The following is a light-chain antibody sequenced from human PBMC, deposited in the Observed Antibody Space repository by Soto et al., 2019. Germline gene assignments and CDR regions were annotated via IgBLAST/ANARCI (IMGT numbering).Light chain of an antibody. CDR2: GAS. J-gene: IGKJ4*01. CDR3: QQRSNWPPL. CDR1: QSVNSLY. V-gene: IGKV3D-20*02. Sequence: EIVLTQSPGTLSLSPGERATLSCRASQSVNSLYLAWYQQKPGQAPRLLIYGASSRATGIPDRFSGSGSGTDFTLTISSLEPEDFAVYYCQQRSNWPPLFGGGTKVEIK.